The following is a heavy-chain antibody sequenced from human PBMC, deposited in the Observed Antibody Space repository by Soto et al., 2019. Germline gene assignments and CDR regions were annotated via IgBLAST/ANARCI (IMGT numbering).Heavy chain of an antibody. D-gene: IGHD3-3*01. CDR1: GDSMSPFY. CDR2: IYYSGNT. Sequence: QVPLQESGPGLVKPSETLSLTCTVSGDSMSPFYWNWIRQSPGKGLEWIGYIYYSGNTNYNPSLKSRVAISVDTSKNQFYLKLSSVTAADTAVYYCARGVYDYWSGYYAGSGLDVWGQGTTVTFSS. V-gene: IGHV4-59*13. J-gene: IGHJ6*02. CDR3: ARGVYDYWSGYYAGSGLDV.